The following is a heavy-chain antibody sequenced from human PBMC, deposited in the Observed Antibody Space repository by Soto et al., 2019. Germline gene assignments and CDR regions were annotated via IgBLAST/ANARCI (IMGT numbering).Heavy chain of an antibody. CDR1: GYTFTSYG. D-gene: IGHD3-10*01. Sequence: QVQLVQSGAEVKKPGPSVKVSCKASGYTFTSYGISWVRQAPGQGLEWMGWISPSNGNTNYAQKLKGRVTMTSDTSTNTAYMELRSLRSDDTALYYCAREEYGLGSWGQGTLVTVSS. V-gene: IGHV1-18*04. CDR3: AREEYGLGS. CDR2: ISPSNGNT. J-gene: IGHJ5*02.